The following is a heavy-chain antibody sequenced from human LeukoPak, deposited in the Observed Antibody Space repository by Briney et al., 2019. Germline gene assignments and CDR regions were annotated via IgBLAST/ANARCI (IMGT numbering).Heavy chain of an antibody. CDR2: IKQDGSEK. Sequence: GGSLRLSCAASGFTFSSYWMSWVRQAPGKGLEWVANIKQDGSEKYYVDSVKGRFTISRDNAKNSLYLQMNSLRAEDTAVYYCARDDYGDYVVAFDIWGQGTMVTVSS. V-gene: IGHV3-7*01. CDR1: GFTFSSYW. J-gene: IGHJ3*02. CDR3: ARDDYGDYVVAFDI. D-gene: IGHD4-17*01.